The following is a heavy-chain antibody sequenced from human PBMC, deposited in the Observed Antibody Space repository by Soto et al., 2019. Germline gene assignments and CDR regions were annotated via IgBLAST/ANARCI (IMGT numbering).Heavy chain of an antibody. D-gene: IGHD3-10*01. CDR3: ARDRYASGSHDS. CDR2: IKPDGSEQ. Sequence: EVQLVDSGGGLVQPGGSLRLSCAASEFMFSIYWMTWVRQAPGRGLEWVANIKPDGSEQYYMDSVQGRFTISRDNAENSLYLQMNSLRAKDTAVYYCARDRYASGSHDSWGQGTMVTVSS. V-gene: IGHV3-7*01. J-gene: IGHJ4*02. CDR1: EFMFSIYW.